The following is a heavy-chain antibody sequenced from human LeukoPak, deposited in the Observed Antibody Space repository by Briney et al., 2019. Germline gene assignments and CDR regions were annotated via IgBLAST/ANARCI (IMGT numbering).Heavy chain of an antibody. CDR1: GFTFSSYS. D-gene: IGHD6-13*01. CDR3: AKRRYTSTWAPDDY. J-gene: IGHJ4*02. CDR2: ISGSGDNT. V-gene: IGHV3-23*01. Sequence: GGSLRLSCAASGFTFSSYSMNWVRQARGKGLEWVSAISGSGDNTYYADSVKGRFTISRDNSKNTLYLQMNSLRAEDTALYYCAKRRYTSTWAPDDYWGQGTLITVSS.